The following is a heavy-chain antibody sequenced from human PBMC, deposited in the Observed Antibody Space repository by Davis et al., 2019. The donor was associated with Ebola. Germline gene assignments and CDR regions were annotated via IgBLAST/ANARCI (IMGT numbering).Heavy chain of an antibody. CDR3: VRDGDFGNYEGDY. CDR1: GYPFSTYG. D-gene: IGHD4-11*01. Sequence: ASVKVSCKASGYPFSTYGFSWVRQAPGQGLKWMGWISAYSGDTNYAQKFQGRLTMTTETSTTTASMELRSLTSDDTAVYYCVRDGDFGNYEGDYWGQGALVTVSS. V-gene: IGHV1-18*04. J-gene: IGHJ4*02. CDR2: ISAYSGDT.